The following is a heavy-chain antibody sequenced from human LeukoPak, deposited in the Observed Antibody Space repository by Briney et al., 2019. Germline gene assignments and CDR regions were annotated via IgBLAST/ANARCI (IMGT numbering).Heavy chain of an antibody. J-gene: IGHJ4*02. CDR2: IYYSGST. CDR1: GGSISSSSYY. Sequence: PSETLSLTCTVSGGSISSSSYYWGWIRQPPGKGLEWIGSIYYSGSTYYNPSLKSRVTISVDTSKNQFSLKLSSVTAADTVVYYCARQQYDSSGYYYVYWGQGTLVTASS. D-gene: IGHD3-22*01. CDR3: ARQQYDSSGYYYVY. V-gene: IGHV4-39*01.